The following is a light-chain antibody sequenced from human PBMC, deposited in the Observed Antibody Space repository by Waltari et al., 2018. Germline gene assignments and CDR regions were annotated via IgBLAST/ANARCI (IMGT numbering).Light chain of an antibody. Sequence: QSALTQPASVSGSPGQSITISCTGTSSDVGSYNLVSWYQQHPGKAPKPMIYEVSKRPSGVASRFSGSKSGNTASLTISGLQAEDGADYYCCSYAGSSSVFGGGTKLTVL. CDR2: EVS. CDR3: CSYAGSSSV. V-gene: IGLV2-23*02. CDR1: SSDVGSYNL. J-gene: IGLJ3*02.